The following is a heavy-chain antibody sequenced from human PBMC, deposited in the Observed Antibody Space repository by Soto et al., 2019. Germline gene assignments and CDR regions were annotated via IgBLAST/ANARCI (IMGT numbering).Heavy chain of an antibody. CDR2: ISGSGGST. CDR3: AKDRIYSYAPSYYFDY. D-gene: IGHD5-18*01. Sequence: GGSLRLSCAASGFTFSSYSMSWVRQAPGKGLEWVSAISGSGGSTYYADSVKGRFTISRDNSKNTLYLQMNSLRAEDTAVYYCAKDRIYSYAPSYYFDYWGQGTLVTVSS. J-gene: IGHJ4*02. CDR1: GFTFSSYS. V-gene: IGHV3-23*01.